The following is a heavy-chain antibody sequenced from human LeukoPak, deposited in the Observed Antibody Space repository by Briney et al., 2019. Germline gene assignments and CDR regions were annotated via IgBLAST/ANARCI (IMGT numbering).Heavy chain of an antibody. CDR1: GGSISSYY. Sequence: SETLSPTCTVSGGSISSYYWSWIRQPAGKGLEWIGRIYTSGSTNYNPSLKSRVTISVDKSKNQFSLKLSSVTAADTAVYYCASTPRPHYGLTPPAGYFDYWGQGTLVTVSS. CDR3: ASTPRPHYGLTPPAGYFDY. D-gene: IGHD3-16*01. J-gene: IGHJ4*02. V-gene: IGHV4-4*07. CDR2: IYTSGST.